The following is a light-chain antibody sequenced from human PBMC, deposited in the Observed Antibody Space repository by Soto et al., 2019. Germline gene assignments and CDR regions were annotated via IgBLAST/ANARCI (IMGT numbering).Light chain of an antibody. J-gene: IGKJ5*01. CDR3: QQYDDLVPIT. CDR1: QDIFNY. V-gene: IGKV1-33*01. Sequence: DIQMTQSPSSVSASVGDRVTITCRASQDIFNYLAWYQQKPGKAPELLIYHASNLETGVSSRFSGSGSGTDFTFTISNLQPEDVATYYCQQYDDLVPITFGQGTRLESK. CDR2: HAS.